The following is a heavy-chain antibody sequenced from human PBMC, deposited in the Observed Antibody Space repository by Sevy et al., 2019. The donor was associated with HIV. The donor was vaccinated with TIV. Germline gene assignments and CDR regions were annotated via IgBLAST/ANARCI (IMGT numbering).Heavy chain of an antibody. CDR3: TKVDAYYDQGLDP. J-gene: IGHJ5*02. CDR2: ISSSGTTI. D-gene: IGHD3-22*01. CDR1: GFMFSNYE. V-gene: IGHV3-48*03. Sequence: GGSLRLSCTASGFMFSNYEMNWVRQAPGKGLEWVSYISSSGTTIYYADSVKGRFTISRDNAKNSVYLQMNSLRAEDTAVYYCTKVDAYYDQGLDPWGQGTLVTVSS.